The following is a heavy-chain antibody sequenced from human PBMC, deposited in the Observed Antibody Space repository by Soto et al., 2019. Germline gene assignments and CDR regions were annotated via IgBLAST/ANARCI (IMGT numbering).Heavy chain of an antibody. J-gene: IGHJ6*02. V-gene: IGHV3-73*01. CDR2: IRSKANSYAT. Sequence: PGGSLRLSCAASGFTFSGSAMHWVRQASGKGLEWVGRIRSKANSYATAYAASVKGRFTISRDDSKNTAYLQMNSLKTEDTAVYYCTRQPLRFLEWLPPYYYGMDVWGQGTTVTVPS. CDR3: TRQPLRFLEWLPPYYYGMDV. CDR1: GFTFSGSA. D-gene: IGHD3-3*01.